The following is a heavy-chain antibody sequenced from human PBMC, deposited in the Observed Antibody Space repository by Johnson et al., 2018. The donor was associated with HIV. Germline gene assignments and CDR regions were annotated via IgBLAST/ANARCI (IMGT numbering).Heavy chain of an antibody. Sequence: QVQLVESGGGVVQPGKSLRLSCAASGFTFSSSAMHWVRQAPGQGLQWVALISYDGSIKYFADSVKGRFTISRDNSKNTLHLQMNSLRAEDTAVYYCARACSGGSCYEEKSPDAFDIWGQGTMVTVSS. CDR1: GFTFSSSA. CDR3: ARACSGGSCYEEKSPDAFDI. J-gene: IGHJ3*02. D-gene: IGHD2-15*01. V-gene: IGHV3-30-3*01. CDR2: ISYDGSIK.